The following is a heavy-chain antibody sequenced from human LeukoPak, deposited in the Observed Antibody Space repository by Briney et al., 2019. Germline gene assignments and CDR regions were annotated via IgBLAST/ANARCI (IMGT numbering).Heavy chain of an antibody. D-gene: IGHD5-24*01. CDR3: ARGRGGYNKGYFDY. Sequence: PGGSLRLSCAASGFTFSNTWMNWVRQAPGKGLEWIGEINHSGSTNYNPSLKSRVTISVDTSKNQFSLKLSSVTAADTAVYYRARGRGGYNKGYFDYWGQGTLVTVSS. CDR1: GFTFSNTW. CDR2: INHSGST. J-gene: IGHJ4*02. V-gene: IGHV4-34*01.